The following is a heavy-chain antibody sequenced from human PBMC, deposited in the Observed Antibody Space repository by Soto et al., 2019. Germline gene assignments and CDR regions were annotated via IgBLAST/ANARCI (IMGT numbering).Heavy chain of an antibody. CDR3: VKVFEYNYGYIGLGH. Sequence: EVQLVESGGGLVQPGGSLRLSCSASGFTFSSFAMHWVRQAPGKGLEYVSAISSDGGTTYYADSMKGRFTISRDNSKNTLYLQVRSLRAEDTAGYHCVKVFEYNYGYIGLGHWGQGTLVTVSS. CDR2: ISSDGGTT. J-gene: IGHJ1*01. D-gene: IGHD5-18*01. CDR1: GFTFSSFA. V-gene: IGHV3-64D*06.